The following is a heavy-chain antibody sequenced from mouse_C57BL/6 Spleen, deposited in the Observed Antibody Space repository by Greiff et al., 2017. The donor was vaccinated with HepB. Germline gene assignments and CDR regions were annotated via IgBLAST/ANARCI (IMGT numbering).Heavy chain of an antibody. CDR3: ASRGYYGSVFAY. J-gene: IGHJ3*01. V-gene: IGHV1-75*01. Sequence: QVHVKQSGPELVKPGASVKISCKASGYTFTDYYINWVKQRPGQGLEWIGWIFPGSGSTYYNEKFKGKATLTVDKSSSTAYMLLSSLTSEDSAVYFCASRGYYGSVFAYWGQGTLVTVSA. CDR1: GYTFTDYY. D-gene: IGHD1-1*01. CDR2: IFPGSGST.